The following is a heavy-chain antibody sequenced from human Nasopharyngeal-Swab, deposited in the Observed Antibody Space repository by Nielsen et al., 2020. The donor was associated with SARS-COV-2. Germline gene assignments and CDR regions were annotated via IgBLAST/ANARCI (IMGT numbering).Heavy chain of an antibody. CDR3: VHLWLPGF. CDR1: GYSISSGYY. CDR2: IYHSGNT. J-gene: IGHJ4*02. Sequence: GSLRLSCTVSGYSISSGYYWGWIRQPPGQGLEWIASIYHSGNTYYNPSLKSRVTISVDTSKNQFSLKLNSVTAADTALYFCVHLWLPGFWGQGTLVTVSS. D-gene: IGHD2-21*01. V-gene: IGHV4-38-2*02.